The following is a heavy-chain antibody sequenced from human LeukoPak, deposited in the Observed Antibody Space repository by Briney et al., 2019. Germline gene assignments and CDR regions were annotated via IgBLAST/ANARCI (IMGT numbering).Heavy chain of an antibody. D-gene: IGHD2-15*01. J-gene: IGHJ4*02. Sequence: ASVKVSCKASGYTFSGYQVHWLRQAPGQGLEWMGRMNPSSDVTNYAQKFQGRVTMTRDTSINTAYLDLSALKSDDTAVYYCASRAASVTLGYWGQGTLVTVSS. CDR3: ASRAASVTLGY. CDR2: MNPSSDVT. V-gene: IGHV1-2*06. CDR1: GYTFSGYQ.